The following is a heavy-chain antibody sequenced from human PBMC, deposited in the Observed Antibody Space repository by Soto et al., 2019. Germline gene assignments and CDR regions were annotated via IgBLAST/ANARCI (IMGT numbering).Heavy chain of an antibody. CDR1: GGSISSGDYY. D-gene: IGHD2-15*01. CDR2: IYYSGST. CDR3: ARVADCSGGRCYFSVDY. V-gene: IGHV4-30-4*01. J-gene: IGHJ4*02. Sequence: QVQLQESGPGLVKPSQTLSLTCTVSGGSISSGDYYWSWIRQPPGKGREWIGYIYYSGSTYYNPSLKSRVTTSVDTSKNQFYLKLSSVTAADTAVYYCARVADCSGGRCYFSVDYWGQGTLVTVSS.